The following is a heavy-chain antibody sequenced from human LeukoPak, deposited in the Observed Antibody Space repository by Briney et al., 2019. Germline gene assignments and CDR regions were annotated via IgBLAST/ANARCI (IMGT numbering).Heavy chain of an antibody. Sequence: GGSLRLSCAASGFTFGSYWMHWVRQAPGKGLAWVSRITTGGSSTSYADSVKGRFTISRDNAKNTLYLQMNSLRAEDTAVYYCAKNLVGATHDHIPGGNGDAFDIWGQGTMVTVSS. J-gene: IGHJ3*02. CDR1: GFTFGSYW. D-gene: IGHD1-26*01. CDR2: ITTGGSST. V-gene: IGHV3-74*01. CDR3: AKNLVGATHDHIPGGNGDAFDI.